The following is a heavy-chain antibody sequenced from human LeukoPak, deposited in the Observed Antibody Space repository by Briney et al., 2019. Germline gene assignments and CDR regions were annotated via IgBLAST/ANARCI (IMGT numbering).Heavy chain of an antibody. J-gene: IGHJ6*03. CDR1: GGSISSYY. V-gene: IGHV4-4*07. CDR2: IYTSGST. Sequence: SETLSLTCTASGGSISSYYWSWIRQPAGKGLEWIGRIYTSGSTNYNPSLKSRVTMSVDTSKNLFSLKVSSVPAADTAVYYCARDRRGVDGSGSYYYYMDVWGKGTTVTVSS. CDR3: ARDRRGVDGSGSYYYYMDV. D-gene: IGHD3-10*01.